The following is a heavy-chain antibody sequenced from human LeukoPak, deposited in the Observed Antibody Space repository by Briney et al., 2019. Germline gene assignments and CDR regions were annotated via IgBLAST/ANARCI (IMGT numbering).Heavy chain of an antibody. J-gene: IGHJ4*02. D-gene: IGHD2-2*01. Sequence: SETLSLTCTVSGGSISSYYWSWIRQPPGKGREWMGYIYYSGSTNYNPPLKSRATISVDTSKNQSSLKLSSVTAADTAVYYCARGVPRWAYFDYWGQGTLVTVSS. CDR2: IYYSGST. CDR3: ARGVPRWAYFDY. V-gene: IGHV4-59*01. CDR1: GGSISSYY.